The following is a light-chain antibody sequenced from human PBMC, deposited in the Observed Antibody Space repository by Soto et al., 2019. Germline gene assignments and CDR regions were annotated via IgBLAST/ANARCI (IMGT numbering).Light chain of an antibody. CDR2: DVS. CDR1: SSDVGGYNY. Sequence: QSALTQPASVSGSPGQSITISCTGTSSDVGGYNYVSWYQQHPGKAPKLMLYDVSNRPSGVSNRFSGSKSGNTASLTLSGLQADDEVDYYCSSYTSSSTYVVFGGGTKLTVL. CDR3: SSYTSSSTYVV. J-gene: IGLJ2*01. V-gene: IGLV2-14*01.